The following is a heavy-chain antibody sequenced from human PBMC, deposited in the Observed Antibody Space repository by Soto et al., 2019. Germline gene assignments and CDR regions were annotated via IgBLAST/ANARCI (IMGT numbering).Heavy chain of an antibody. D-gene: IGHD3-3*02. CDR1: GDSVSSNSAA. CDR3: ARHLDGNAFDI. CDR2: TYYRSKWYN. J-gene: IGHJ3*02. V-gene: IGHV6-1*01. Sequence: SQTLSLTCAISGDSVSSNSAAWKWIRQSPSRGLEWVGRTYYRSKWYNDYAVSVRSRITINRDTSKNQFSLQLISVTPDDTAMYYCARHLDGNAFDIWGQGTMVTVSS.